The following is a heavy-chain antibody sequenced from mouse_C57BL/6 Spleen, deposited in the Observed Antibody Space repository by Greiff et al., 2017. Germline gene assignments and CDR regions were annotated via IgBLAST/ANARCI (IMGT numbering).Heavy chain of an antibody. J-gene: IGHJ2*01. Sequence: QVTLKESGPELVKPGASVKISCKASGYAFSSSWMNWVKQRPGKGLEWIGRIYPGDGDTNYNGKFKGKATLTADKSSSTAYMQLSSLTSEDSAVYFCARKGYDFDYWGQGTTLTVSS. CDR2: IYPGDGDT. D-gene: IGHD3-1*01. CDR1: GYAFSSSW. V-gene: IGHV1-82*01. CDR3: ARKGYDFDY.